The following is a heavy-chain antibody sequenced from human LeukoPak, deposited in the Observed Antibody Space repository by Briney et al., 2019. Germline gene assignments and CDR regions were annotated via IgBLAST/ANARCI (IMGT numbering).Heavy chain of an antibody. CDR1: GFTFSGSA. Sequence: GGSLKLSCAASGFTFSGSAMHWVRQASGKGLEWVGRIRSKANSYATAYAASVKGRFTISRDDSKNTAYLQMNSLKTEDTAVYYCTRRLLWFGESPGGYGMDVWGQGTRSPSP. J-gene: IGHJ6*02. D-gene: IGHD3-10*01. CDR3: TRRLLWFGESPGGYGMDV. V-gene: IGHV3-73*01. CDR2: IRSKANSYAT.